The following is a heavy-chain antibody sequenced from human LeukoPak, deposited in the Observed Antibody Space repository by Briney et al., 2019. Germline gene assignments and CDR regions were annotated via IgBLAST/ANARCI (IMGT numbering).Heavy chain of an antibody. J-gene: IGHJ6*02. V-gene: IGHV1-8*01. CDR2: MNPNSGNT. D-gene: IGHD6-19*01. CDR3: AILGSSGWYYYGMDA. Sequence: ASVKVSCKASGYTFTSYDINWVRQATGQGLEWMGWMNPNSGNTGYAQKFQGRVTMTRNTSISTAYMELSSLRSEDTAVYYCAILGSSGWYYYGMDAWGQGTTVTVSS. CDR1: GYTFTSYD.